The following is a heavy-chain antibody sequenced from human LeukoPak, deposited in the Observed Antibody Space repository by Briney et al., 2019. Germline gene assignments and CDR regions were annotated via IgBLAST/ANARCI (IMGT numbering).Heavy chain of an antibody. J-gene: IGHJ4*02. CDR3: AKKGLASAGRPPYFDY. Sequence: PGGSLRLSCAASGFTFSSYAMSWVRQAPGKGLDWVSAISGSGGSTYYADSVKGRFTISRDNSKNTLYLQMNNLRAEDTAIYYCAKKGLASAGRPPYFDYWGQGALVTVPS. D-gene: IGHD6-13*01. CDR1: GFTFSSYA. V-gene: IGHV3-23*01. CDR2: ISGSGGST.